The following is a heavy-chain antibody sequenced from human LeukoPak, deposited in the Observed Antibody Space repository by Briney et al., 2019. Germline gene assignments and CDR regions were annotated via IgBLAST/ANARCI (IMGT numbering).Heavy chain of an antibody. V-gene: IGHV4-59*01. CDR1: GASISSSY. CDR3: VRGNYDNRGYSNAFDI. Sequence: PSGTLSLTCTVSGASISSSYWSWLRQTPGKRLEWLGYIYYNGNSNSNPSLKSRVTISADTSKNQFSLKLSSVTAADTATYYCVRGNYDNRGYSNAFDIWGQGTMVTVSS. D-gene: IGHD3-22*01. J-gene: IGHJ3*02. CDR2: IYYNGNS.